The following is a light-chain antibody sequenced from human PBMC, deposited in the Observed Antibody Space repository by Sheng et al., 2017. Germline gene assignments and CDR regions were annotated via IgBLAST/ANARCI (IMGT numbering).Light chain of an antibody. CDR1: QSITTY. CDR2: AAS. Sequence: DIQMTQSPSSLSASVGDRVTITCRASQSITTYLNWYHQKPGKAPKLLIYAASSLQSGVPSRFSGSGSGTDFTLTISSLQPEDFATYYCQLSSSPFTFGGRDQGRRSN. V-gene: IGKV1-39*01. J-gene: IGKJ4*01. CDR3: QLSSSPFT.